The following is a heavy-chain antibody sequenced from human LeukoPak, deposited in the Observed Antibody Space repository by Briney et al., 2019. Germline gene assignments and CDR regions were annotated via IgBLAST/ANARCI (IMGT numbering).Heavy chain of an antibody. D-gene: IGHD4-17*01. V-gene: IGHV4-61*01. CDR2: IYYSGST. Sequence: SETLSLTCTVSGGSVSSGSYYWSWIRQPPGKGLEWIGYIYYSGSTNYNPSLKSRVTISVDTSKNQFSLKLNSATAADTAVYYCAREDGRDYGDYLSFDYWGQGTLVTVSS. CDR3: AREDGRDYGDYLSFDY. CDR1: GGSVSSGSYY. J-gene: IGHJ4*02.